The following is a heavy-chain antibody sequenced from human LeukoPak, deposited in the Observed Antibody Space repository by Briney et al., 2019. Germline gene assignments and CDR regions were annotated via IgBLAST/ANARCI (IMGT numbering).Heavy chain of an antibody. J-gene: IGHJ4*02. V-gene: IGHV3-33*01. CDR1: GFTFSSYG. D-gene: IGHD2-2*01. CDR2: IWYDGSNK. Sequence: PGRSLRLSCAASGFTFSSYGMHWVRQAPGKGLEWVAVIWYDGSNKYYADSVKGRFTISRDNSKRTLYLQMYSLRAEDTAVYYCARGGYCSSTTCYATAIDYWGQGTLVTVSS. CDR3: ARGGYCSSTTCYATAIDY.